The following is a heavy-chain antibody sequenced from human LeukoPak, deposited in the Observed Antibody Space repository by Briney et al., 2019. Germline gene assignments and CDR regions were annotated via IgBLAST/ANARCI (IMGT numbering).Heavy chain of an antibody. J-gene: IGHJ4*02. CDR2: IYYSGST. CDR1: GGSISSSSYY. Sequence: SETLSLTCTVSGGSISSSSYYWGWIRQPPGKGLEWIGSIYYSGSTYYNPSLKSRVTISVDTSKNQFSLKLSSVTAADTAVYYCARDLVATTGGIDYWGQGTLVTVSS. D-gene: IGHD5-12*01. CDR3: ARDLVATTGGIDY. V-gene: IGHV4-39*07.